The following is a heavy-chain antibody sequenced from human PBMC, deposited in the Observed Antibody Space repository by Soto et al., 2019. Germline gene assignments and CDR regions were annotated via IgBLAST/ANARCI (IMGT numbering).Heavy chain of an antibody. V-gene: IGHV6-1*01. J-gene: IGHJ4*01. Sequence: QTLSLTCAITGDSVSSNSAGWSWVRQSPSRGLEWLGRTYYRSKWYYEYAVSVRGRITINPDTSKNQYSLQLNSVTPEDTAVYFCARGEQYSGRIFDYWGQGTLVTVS. D-gene: IGHD1-26*01. CDR1: GDSVSSNSAG. CDR3: ARGEQYSGRIFDY. CDR2: TYYRSKWYY.